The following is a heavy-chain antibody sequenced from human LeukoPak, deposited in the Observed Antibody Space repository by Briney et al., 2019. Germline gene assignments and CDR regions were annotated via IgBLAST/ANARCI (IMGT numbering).Heavy chain of an antibody. CDR2: ITSSSSYI. V-gene: IGHV3-21*01. CDR1: GFSFSSYA. CDR3: ARGCSHRVCYRAL. J-gene: IGHJ4*02. D-gene: IGHD2-8*01. Sequence: GGSLRLSCAASGFSFSSYAMSWVRQAPGKGLEWVSAITSSSSYIYYADSVKGRFTISRDDAKNSLFLQMNSLRAEDTAVYYCARGCSHRVCYRALGGQGTPVPVSS.